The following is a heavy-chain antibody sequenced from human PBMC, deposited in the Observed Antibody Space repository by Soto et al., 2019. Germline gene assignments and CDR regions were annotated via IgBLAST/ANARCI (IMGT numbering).Heavy chain of an antibody. Sequence: STTLSLTCAIYSPAIISTNTNWAWIRQSPGTGLEWIGRFSFGRDTYFNPSLKSRLTISADTSKNEISLNLNSVTAADTAVYYCARQPLHRVGSSISTLDIWGQGTVVT. CDR3: ARQPLHRVGSSISTLDI. J-gene: IGHJ3*02. CDR2: FSFGRDT. D-gene: IGHD1-26*01. CDR1: SPAIISTNTN. V-gene: IGHV4-39*01.